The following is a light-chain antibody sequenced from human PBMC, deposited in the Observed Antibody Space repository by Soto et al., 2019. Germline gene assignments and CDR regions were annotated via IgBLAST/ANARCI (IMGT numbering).Light chain of an antibody. CDR3: MQALRIPPT. V-gene: IGKV2-28*01. Sequence: DIVMTQSPLSLPVTPGEPASMSCRSSQSLLHSNDYNYLDWYLQKPGQSPQLLIYLGSNRASGVPDRFSGSGSGTDFTLEISRVEAEDVGVYYCMQALRIPPTFGQGTRLEIK. CDR2: LGS. J-gene: IGKJ5*01. CDR1: QSLLHSNDYNY.